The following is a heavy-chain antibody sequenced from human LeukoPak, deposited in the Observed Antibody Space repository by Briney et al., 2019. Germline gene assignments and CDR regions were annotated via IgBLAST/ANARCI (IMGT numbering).Heavy chain of an antibody. Sequence: SETLSLTCTVSGGSISSSSYYWGWIRQPPGKGLEWIGSIYYSGSTYYNPSLKSRVTMSVDTSKNQFSLKLTSVTAADTAVYYCARVVVGGIGWFDPWGQGALVAVSS. CDR1: GGSISSSSYY. D-gene: IGHD1-26*01. J-gene: IGHJ5*02. CDR3: ARVVVGGIGWFDP. V-gene: IGHV4-39*07. CDR2: IYYSGST.